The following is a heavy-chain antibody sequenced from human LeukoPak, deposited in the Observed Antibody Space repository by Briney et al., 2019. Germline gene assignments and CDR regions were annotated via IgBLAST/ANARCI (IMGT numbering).Heavy chain of an antibody. CDR1: GFTFSSYW. J-gene: IGHJ4*02. D-gene: IGHD3-3*01. V-gene: IGHV3-7*01. CDR2: LQPDGSEK. CDR3: ARVEGITIFGVVITDGYFDY. Sequence: PGGSLRLSCAASGFTFSSYWMSWVRQAPGKGLEWVANLQPDGSEKYYVDSVKGRFTISRDNAKNSLYLQMNSLRAEDTAVYYCARVEGITIFGVVITDGYFDYWGQGTLVTVSS.